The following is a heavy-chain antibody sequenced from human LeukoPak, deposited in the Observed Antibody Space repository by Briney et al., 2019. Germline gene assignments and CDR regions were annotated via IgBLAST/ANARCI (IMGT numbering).Heavy chain of an antibody. CDR3: TTALRWELLQWDY. Sequence: PGGSLRLSCAASGFTFSNAWMSWVRQAPGEGLEWVGRIKSKTDGETTDHAAPVKGRFTISRDDSKNTLYLQMNSLKTEDTAVYYCTTALRWELLQWDYWGQGTLVTVSS. CDR2: IKSKTDGETT. J-gene: IGHJ4*02. V-gene: IGHV3-15*01. CDR1: GFTFSNAW. D-gene: IGHD1-26*01.